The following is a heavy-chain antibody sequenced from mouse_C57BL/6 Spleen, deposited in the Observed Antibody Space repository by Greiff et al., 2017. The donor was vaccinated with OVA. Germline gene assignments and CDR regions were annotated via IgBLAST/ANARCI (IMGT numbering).Heavy chain of an antibody. CDR2: ISDGGSYT. J-gene: IGHJ4*01. V-gene: IGHV5-4*01. CDR1: GFTFSSYA. Sequence: EVQVVESGGGLVKPGGSLKLSCAASGFTFSSYAMSWVRQTPEKRLEWVATISDGGSYTYYPDNVKGRFTISRDNAKNNLYLQMSHLKSEDTAMYYCARGYDYDGDAMDYWGQGTSVTVSS. CDR3: ARGYDYDGDAMDY. D-gene: IGHD2-4*01.